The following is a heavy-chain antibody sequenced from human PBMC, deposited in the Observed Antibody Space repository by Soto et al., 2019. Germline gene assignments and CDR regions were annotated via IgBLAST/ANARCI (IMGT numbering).Heavy chain of an antibody. Sequence: QVQLVQSGAEVTKPGSSVKVSCKASGGTFSSYAISWVRQAPGQGLEWMGGIIPIFGTANYAQKFQGRVTITADESTSTAYMELSSLRSEDTAVYYCARGGAVVVPAAYNWFDPWGQGTLVTVSS. J-gene: IGHJ5*02. V-gene: IGHV1-69*01. CDR3: ARGGAVVVPAAYNWFDP. CDR1: GGTFSSYA. D-gene: IGHD2-2*01. CDR2: IIPIFGTA.